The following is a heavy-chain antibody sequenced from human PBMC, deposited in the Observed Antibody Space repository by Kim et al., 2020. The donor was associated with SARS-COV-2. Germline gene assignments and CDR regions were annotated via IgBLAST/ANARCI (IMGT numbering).Heavy chain of an antibody. Sequence: ASVNVSCKASGYTFTNYGISWVRQAPGQGLEWMGWISAYNGYTNYAQKLQGRVTMTTDTSTTTVYMELGSLRSDDTAVYYCARGSVVRGVIGLISPYYYYGMDVWGQGTTVTVSS. CDR3: ARGSVVRGVIGLISPYYYYGMDV. V-gene: IGHV1-18*01. CDR2: ISAYNGYT. CDR1: GYTFTNYG. J-gene: IGHJ6*02. D-gene: IGHD3-10*01.